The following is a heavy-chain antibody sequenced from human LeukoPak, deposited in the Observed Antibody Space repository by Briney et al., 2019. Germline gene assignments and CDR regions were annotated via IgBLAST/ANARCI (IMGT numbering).Heavy chain of an antibody. V-gene: IGHV3-30*02. Sequence: GGSLRLSCAASGFTFSSYGMHWVRQAPGKGLEWVAFIRYDGSDKFYADSVKGRFTISRDNSKNTLYLQMNSLRAEDTAVYYCARRNWNYVLPGDYWGQGTLVTVSS. CDR2: IRYDGSDK. D-gene: IGHD1-7*01. CDR3: ARRNWNYVLPGDY. CDR1: GFTFSSYG. J-gene: IGHJ4*02.